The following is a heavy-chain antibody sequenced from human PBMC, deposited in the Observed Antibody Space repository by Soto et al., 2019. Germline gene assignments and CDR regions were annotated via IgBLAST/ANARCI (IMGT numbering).Heavy chain of an antibody. Sequence: ASVKVSCKASGYIFTNYAMHWVRQAPGQRLEWIGWINAANGNTKYSHKFQGRVTITTDTSASTAYMELSGLRSDDTAVYYCARDKDRAQLGGNYYYILDVWGQGTTVTVSS. D-gene: IGHD3-3*02. J-gene: IGHJ6*02. CDR2: INAANGNT. CDR3: ARDKDRAQLGGNYYYILDV. CDR1: GYIFTNYA. V-gene: IGHV1-3*01.